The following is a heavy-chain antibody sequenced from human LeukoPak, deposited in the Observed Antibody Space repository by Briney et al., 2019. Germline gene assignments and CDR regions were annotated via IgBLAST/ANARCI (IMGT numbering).Heavy chain of an antibody. J-gene: IGHJ5*02. D-gene: IGHD2-8*02. V-gene: IGHV4-39*01. CDR2: IIYSGNT. Sequence: SETLSLTCTVSSGSITSTSYCWGWIRQPPGKGLEWIGGIIYSGNTYYNPSLKSRVSISVDTTKNQFSLKLTSVTAADTAVYYCARGYCTGNSCSGAWFDPWGQGTLVTVSS. CDR1: SGSITSTSYC. CDR3: ARGYCTGNSCSGAWFDP.